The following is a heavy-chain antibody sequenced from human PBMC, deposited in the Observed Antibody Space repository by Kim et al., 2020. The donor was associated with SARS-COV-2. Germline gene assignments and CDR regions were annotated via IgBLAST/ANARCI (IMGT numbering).Heavy chain of an antibody. J-gene: IGHJ4*01. Sequence: SETLSLTCTVSGQSIKTNSFFWGWIRQPPGKGLEWMGTIYYAGSTYFNPSLKSRLTISIDTSRNQFSLNLRSMTATDTAVYYCARLNRGAYRYYFDYWGPGAQVTVSS. CDR3: ARLNRGAYRYYFDY. V-gene: IGHV4-39*01. D-gene: IGHD1-26*01. CDR1: GQSIKTNSFF. CDR2: IYYAGST.